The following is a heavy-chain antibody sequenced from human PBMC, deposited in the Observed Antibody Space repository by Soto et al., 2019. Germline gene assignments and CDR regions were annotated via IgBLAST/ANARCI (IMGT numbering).Heavy chain of an antibody. CDR3: AKDSGYQLPDNYFYYGLDV. D-gene: IGHD2-2*01. CDR2: ISYDEIDK. J-gene: IGHJ6*02. Sequence: LRLSCAASGFTLSSYEMNWVRQAPGKGLEWVAAISYDEIDKKYASSVKGRFTVSRDNVENTLSLQMNSLRPEDTAVYYCAKDSGYQLPDNYFYYGLDVWGQGTTVTVSS. V-gene: IGHV3-30*18. CDR1: GFTLSSYE.